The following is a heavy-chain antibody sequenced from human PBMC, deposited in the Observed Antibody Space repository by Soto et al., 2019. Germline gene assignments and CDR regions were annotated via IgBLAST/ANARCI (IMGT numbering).Heavy chain of an antibody. CDR1: GGSFSGYY. V-gene: IGHV4-34*01. J-gene: IGHJ4*02. CDR2: INHSGST. D-gene: IGHD6-13*01. CDR3: ARDPGQQLFWYFDY. Sequence: SDTLSLTCAVYGGSFSGYYWSWIRQPPGKGLEWIGEINHSGSTNYNPSLKSRVTISVDTSKNQFSLKLSSVTAADTAVYYCARDPGQQLFWYFDYWGQGTLVT.